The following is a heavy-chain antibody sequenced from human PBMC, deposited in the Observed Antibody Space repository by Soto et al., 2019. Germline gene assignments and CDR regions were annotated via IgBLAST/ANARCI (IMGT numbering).Heavy chain of an antibody. CDR2: ISAYNGNT. CDR3: ARDHIAAAGYNWFDP. Sequence: ASVKVSCKASGYTFTSYGISWVRQAPGQGLEWMGWISAYNGNTNYAQKLQGRVTMATDTSTSTAYMELRSLRSDDTAVYYCARDHIAAAGYNWFDPWGQGTLVTVSS. D-gene: IGHD6-13*01. J-gene: IGHJ5*02. CDR1: GYTFTSYG. V-gene: IGHV1-18*01.